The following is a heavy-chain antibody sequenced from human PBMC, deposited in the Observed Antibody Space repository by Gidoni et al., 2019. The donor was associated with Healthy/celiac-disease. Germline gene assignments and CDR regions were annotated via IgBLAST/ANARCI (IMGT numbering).Heavy chain of an antibody. CDR1: GFTFSSYA. J-gene: IGHJ4*02. V-gene: IGHV3-23*01. CDR3: AKDRYSSGYYPNDY. Sequence: EVQLLESGGGLVQPGGSLRLSCAAPGFTFSSYAMSWVRQAPGTGLEWVSAISGSGGSTYYADSVKGRFTISRDNSKNTLYLQMNSLRAEDTAVYYCAKDRYSSGYYPNDYWGQGTLVTVSS. D-gene: IGHD3-22*01. CDR2: ISGSGGST.